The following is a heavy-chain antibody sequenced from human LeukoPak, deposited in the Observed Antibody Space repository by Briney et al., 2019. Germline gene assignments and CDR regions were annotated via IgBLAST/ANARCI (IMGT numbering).Heavy chain of an antibody. CDR1: GFTVSSNY. CDR3: ARPADYGSGSYRY. CDR2: IYSGGST. V-gene: IGHV3-66*04. Sequence: GGSLRLSCAASGFTVSSNYMSWVRQAPGKGLEWVSVIYSGGSTYYADSVKGRFTISRDNSKNTLYLQMNSLRAEDTAVYYCARPADYGSGSYRYWGQGTLVTVSS. D-gene: IGHD3-10*01. J-gene: IGHJ4*02.